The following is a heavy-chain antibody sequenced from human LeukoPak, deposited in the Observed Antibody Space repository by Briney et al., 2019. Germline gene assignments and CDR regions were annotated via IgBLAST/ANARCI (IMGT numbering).Heavy chain of an antibody. CDR2: LRYTGSM. Sequence: PSETLSLTCAVYGGSFSGYYWSWIRQPPGKGLEWIGYLRYTGSMKHNSSLKGRITLSLDTSKNQFSLILSSVTAADTAMYYCARESSTSQSNLFDYWGQGTLVTVSS. CDR3: ARESSTSQSNLFDY. D-gene: IGHD6-6*01. CDR1: GGSFSGYY. V-gene: IGHV4-34*11. J-gene: IGHJ4*02.